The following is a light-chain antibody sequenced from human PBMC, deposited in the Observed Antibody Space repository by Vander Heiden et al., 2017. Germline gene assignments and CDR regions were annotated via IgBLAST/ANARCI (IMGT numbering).Light chain of an antibody. CDR3: LRDYNFPPT. CDR2: AAT. Sequence: AIQMSQQLSSLSASVGDRVTVTCRASQGIRNDLSLYQQKPGKAPKLLIYAATNLQGGVPSKFIGSGSGTDITLTIRSMQPEDFTTYYCLRDYNFPPTFGQGTKLEIK. V-gene: IGKV1-6*01. J-gene: IGKJ2*01. CDR1: QGIRND.